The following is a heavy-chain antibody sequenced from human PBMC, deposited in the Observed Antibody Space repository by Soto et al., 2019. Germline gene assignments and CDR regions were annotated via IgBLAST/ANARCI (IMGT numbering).Heavy chain of an antibody. J-gene: IGHJ4*02. CDR1: GFTFSSYA. V-gene: IGHV3-23*01. CDR3: ATPADSSSWTPEASFDY. D-gene: IGHD6-13*01. CDR2: ISGSGGST. Sequence: GGSLRLSCAASGFTFSSYAMSWVRQAPGKGLEWVSAISGSGGSTYYADSVKGRFTISRDNSKNTLYLQMNSLRAEDTAVYYCATPADSSSWTPEASFDYWGQGTLVTVSS.